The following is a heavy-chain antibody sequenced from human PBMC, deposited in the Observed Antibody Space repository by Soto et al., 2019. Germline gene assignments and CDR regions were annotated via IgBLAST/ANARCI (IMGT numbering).Heavy chain of an antibody. J-gene: IGHJ6*03. CDR1: GGSISSYY. Sequence: QVQLQESGPGLVKPSETLSLTCTVSGGSISSYYWSWIRQPPGKGLEWIGYIYYSGSTNYNPSLKSRVIISVDTSKNPFALKLSFVTAAYTAVYYCARVRYYGAGSYYSLDYYYYYMDVWGKGTTVTVSS. CDR3: ARVRYYGAGSYYSLDYYYYYMDV. CDR2: IYYSGST. D-gene: IGHD3-10*01. V-gene: IGHV4-59*01.